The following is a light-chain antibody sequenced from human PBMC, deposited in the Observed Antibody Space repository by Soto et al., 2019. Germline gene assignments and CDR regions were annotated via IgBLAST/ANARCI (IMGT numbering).Light chain of an antibody. V-gene: IGKV3-11*01. CDR2: DAS. CDR1: QSVSSY. J-gene: IGKJ4*01. CDR3: QQRSNWFLT. Sequence: EIVLTQSPATLSLSPGERATLSCRASQSVSSYFAWYQQKPGQAPRLLIYDASNRATGIPARFSGSGSGTDVTLTISSLEPGEFAVYYCQQRSNWFLTFGGGTKVEIK.